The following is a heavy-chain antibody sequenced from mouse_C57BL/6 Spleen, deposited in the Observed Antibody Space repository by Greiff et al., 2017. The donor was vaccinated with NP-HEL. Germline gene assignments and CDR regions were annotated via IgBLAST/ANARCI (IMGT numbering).Heavy chain of an antibody. CDR3: ARRYYGSSYHFDY. Sequence: QVQLQQPGAELVRPGTSVKLSCKASGYTFTSYWMHWVKQRPGQGLEWIGVIDPSDSYTNYNQKFKGQATLTVDTSSSTAYMQLSSLTSEDSAVYYCARRYYGSSYHFDYWGQGTTLTVSS. V-gene: IGHV1-59*01. J-gene: IGHJ2*01. D-gene: IGHD1-1*01. CDR2: IDPSDSYT. CDR1: GYTFTSYW.